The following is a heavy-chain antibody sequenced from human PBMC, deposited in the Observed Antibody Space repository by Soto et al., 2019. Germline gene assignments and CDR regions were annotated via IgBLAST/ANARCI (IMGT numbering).Heavy chain of an antibody. D-gene: IGHD6-6*01. CDR2: IYPGDSDT. Sequence: PGESLKISCKGSGYSFTGYWIGWVRQMPGKGLEWMGIIYPGDSDTRYSPSFQGQVTISADKSISTAYLQWSSLKASDTAMYYCARDKYSSSSPRYYYGMDVWGQGTTVTV. CDR1: GYSFTGYW. V-gene: IGHV5-51*01. J-gene: IGHJ6*02. CDR3: ARDKYSSSSPRYYYGMDV.